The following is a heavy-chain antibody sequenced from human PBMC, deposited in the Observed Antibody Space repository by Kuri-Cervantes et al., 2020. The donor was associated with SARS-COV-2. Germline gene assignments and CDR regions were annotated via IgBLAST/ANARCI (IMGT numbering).Heavy chain of an antibody. CDR1: DSGYY. V-gene: IGHV4-34*01. D-gene: IGHD3-9*01. Sequence: SQTLSLTCGVYDSGYYWSWIRQTPRKGLEWLGEISRSGTTNYNPSLQGRVTMSIDASKKQFSLTLNSVTAADTAVYFCARGVYDILTGWGQGTLVTVSS. J-gene: IGHJ4*02. CDR3: ARGVYDILTG. CDR2: ISRSGTT.